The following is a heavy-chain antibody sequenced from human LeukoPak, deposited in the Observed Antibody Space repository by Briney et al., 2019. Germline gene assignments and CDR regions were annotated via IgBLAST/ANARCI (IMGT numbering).Heavy chain of an antibody. V-gene: IGHV3-74*01. J-gene: IGHJ4*02. Sequence: PGGSLRLSCTASGFSFSGHWMHWARQLPGKGLVWVSRISPTGSTTSYADFVKGRFTVSRDNAKNTLYLQVNNLRAEDTAVYYCARGPNSNWSGLDFWGQGTLVIVSS. CDR2: ISPTGSTT. CDR1: GFSFSGHW. CDR3: ARGPNSNWSGLDF. D-gene: IGHD6-6*01.